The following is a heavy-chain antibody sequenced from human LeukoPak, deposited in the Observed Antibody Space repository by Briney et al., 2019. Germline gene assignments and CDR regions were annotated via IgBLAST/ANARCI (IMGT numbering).Heavy chain of an antibody. CDR1: GFTFSSYA. Sequence: GGSLRLSCAASGFTFSSYAMSWVRQAPGKGLEWVSAISGSGGSTYYADSVKGRFTISRDNSKNTLYLQMNSLRAEDTAVYCCAKWGSMVRGVRLRFFDYWGQGTLVTVSS. J-gene: IGHJ4*02. V-gene: IGHV3-23*01. CDR3: AKWGSMVRGVRLRFFDY. D-gene: IGHD3-10*01. CDR2: ISGSGGST.